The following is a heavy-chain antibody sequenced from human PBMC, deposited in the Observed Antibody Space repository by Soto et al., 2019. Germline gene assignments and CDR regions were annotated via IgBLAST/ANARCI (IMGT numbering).Heavy chain of an antibody. CDR3: GRDAGNTEGFSYFEF. V-gene: IGHV3-30-3*01. Sequence: GGSLRLSCAASGFAFTSHALHWVRQAPGKGLEWVALISNDGGKKQYAESVEGRFTVSRGSSRNTLYLQLNSLRPDDTAVYFFGRDAGNTEGFSYFEFWGQGKLVTVSS. D-gene: IGHD3-10*01. CDR1: GFAFTSHA. J-gene: IGHJ4*02. CDR2: ISNDGGKK.